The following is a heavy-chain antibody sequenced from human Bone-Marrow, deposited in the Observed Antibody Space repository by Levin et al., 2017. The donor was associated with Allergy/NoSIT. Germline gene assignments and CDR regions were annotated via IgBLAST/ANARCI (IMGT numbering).Heavy chain of an antibody. CDR3: ARNVWSGYFGYYYYGMDV. CDR1: GFTFSDYY. V-gene: IGHV3-11*01. Sequence: GGSLRLSCAASGFTFSDYYMSWIRQAPGKGLEWVSYISSSGSTIYYADSVKGRFTISRDNAKNSLYLQMNSLRAEDTAVYYCARNVWSGYFGYYYYGMDVWGQGTTVTVSS. CDR2: ISSSGSTI. D-gene: IGHD3-3*01. J-gene: IGHJ6*02.